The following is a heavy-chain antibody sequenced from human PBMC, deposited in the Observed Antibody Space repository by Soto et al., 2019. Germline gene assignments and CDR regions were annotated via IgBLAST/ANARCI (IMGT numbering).Heavy chain of an antibody. V-gene: IGHV4-4*02. CDR1: GDSITGDNW. CDR3: ATQGFYRMGV. Sequence: QVQLQESGPGLVQPSGTLSLTCAVSGDSITGDNWWGWVRQPPGKGLEWIGEIHHSGATNYNPSLKSRVTISVDKSKNQFSRKLNSVTAADTAMFYCATQGFYRMGVWGRGTTVTVSS. J-gene: IGHJ6*02. CDR2: IHHSGAT.